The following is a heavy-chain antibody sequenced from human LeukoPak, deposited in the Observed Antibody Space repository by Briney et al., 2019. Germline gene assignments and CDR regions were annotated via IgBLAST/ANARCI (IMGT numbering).Heavy chain of an antibody. Sequence: GGSLRLSCEASGFTVSSTHVVWVRQAPGKGLEWVSVTYTGGNSYYAGSVQGRFIISRDISKNTLYLQMNNLRAEDSALYYCARGGRGSAAVVAPRSFDIWGQGTMVTVSS. CDR3: ARGGRGSAAVVAPRSFDI. J-gene: IGHJ3*02. V-gene: IGHV3-53*01. CDR1: GFTVSSTH. CDR2: TYTGGNS. D-gene: IGHD3-22*01.